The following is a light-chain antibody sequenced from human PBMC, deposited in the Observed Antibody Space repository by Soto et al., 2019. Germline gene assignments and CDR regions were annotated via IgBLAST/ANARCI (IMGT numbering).Light chain of an antibody. CDR1: QSIGTW. CDR2: DAS. CDR3: QQFNNYPLT. Sequence: DIQMTQSPSTLSASVGDRVTITCRASQSIGTWLAWYQHRPGKAPSLLIYDASTLRSGVPSRFSGSGSGTDFTLTISSLQPEDFATYYCQQFNNYPLTFGGGTKVDI. V-gene: IGKV1-5*01. J-gene: IGKJ4*01.